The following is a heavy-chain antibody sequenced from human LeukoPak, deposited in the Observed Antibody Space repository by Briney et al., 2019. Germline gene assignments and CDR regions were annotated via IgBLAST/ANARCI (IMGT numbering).Heavy chain of an antibody. CDR3: TTDDILTGYPMDY. J-gene: IGHJ4*02. Sequence: PGGSLRLSCAASGFTVSSNYMSWVRQAPGKGLEWVGRIKSKTDGGTSDYAAPVKGRFTISRDDSKNTLYLQMNSLKTEDTAVYYCTTDDILTGYPMDYWGQGTLVTVSS. D-gene: IGHD3-9*01. CDR2: IKSKTDGGTS. CDR1: GFTVSSNY. V-gene: IGHV3-15*01.